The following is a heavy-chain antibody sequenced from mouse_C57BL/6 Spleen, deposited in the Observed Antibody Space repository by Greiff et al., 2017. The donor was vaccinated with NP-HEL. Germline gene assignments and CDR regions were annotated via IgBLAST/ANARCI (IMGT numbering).Heavy chain of an antibody. D-gene: IGHD2-3*01. V-gene: IGHV14-1*01. CDR3: TTQGAIYDGYYGY. CDR2: IDPEDGDT. J-gene: IGHJ2*01. CDR1: GFNIKDYY. Sequence: VQLQQSGAELVRPGASVKLSCTASGFNIKDYYMHWVKQRPEQGLEWIGRIDPEDGDTEYAPKFQGKATMTADTSSNTAYLQLSSLTSEDTAVYYCTTQGAIYDGYYGYWGQGTTLTVSS.